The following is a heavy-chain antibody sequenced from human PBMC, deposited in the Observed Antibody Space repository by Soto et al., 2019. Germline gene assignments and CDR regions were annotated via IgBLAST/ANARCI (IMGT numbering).Heavy chain of an antibody. Sequence: SETLSLTCAVYGGSFSGYYWSWIRQPPGKGLEWIGEINHSGSTNYNPSLKSRVTISVDTSKNQFSLKLSSVTAADTAVYYCARGIKGEFDPWGQGTLVTVSS. CDR1: GGSFSGYY. V-gene: IGHV4-34*01. CDR3: ARGIKGEFDP. D-gene: IGHD3-16*01. CDR2: INHSGST. J-gene: IGHJ5*02.